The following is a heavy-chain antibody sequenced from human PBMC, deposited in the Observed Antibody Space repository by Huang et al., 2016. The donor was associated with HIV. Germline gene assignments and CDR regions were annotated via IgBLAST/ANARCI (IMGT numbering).Heavy chain of an antibody. D-gene: IGHD6-19*01. J-gene: IGHJ6*02. CDR3: ARHGRVAGHYYNNMDV. V-gene: IGHV4-39*01. CDR2: IYYSGNT. CDR1: GGSISSSSYY. Sequence: LVKSSETLSLICTVSGGSISSSSYYWGWIRQPPGKGPEWIGSIYYSGNTYYNPPLKSRVTISVDTSKNQCSLKVNSVTAADTAVYYCARHGRVAGHYYNNMDVWGRGTTVTVSS.